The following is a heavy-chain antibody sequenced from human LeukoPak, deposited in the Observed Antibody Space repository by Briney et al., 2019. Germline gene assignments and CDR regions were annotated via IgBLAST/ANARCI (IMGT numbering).Heavy chain of an antibody. J-gene: IGHJ5*02. CDR2: ICNSGRTI. CDR3: AKDSVWFGEPNWFDP. D-gene: IGHD3-10*01. Sequence: PGGSLRLSCVASGFTFSNYYMTWIRQAPGKGLEWVSYICNSGRTIYYADSVKGRLAISTDNSKNRLYLEMNRLRAEDTAVYYCAKDSVWFGEPNWFDPWGQGTLVTVSS. V-gene: IGHV3-11*04. CDR1: GFTFSNYY.